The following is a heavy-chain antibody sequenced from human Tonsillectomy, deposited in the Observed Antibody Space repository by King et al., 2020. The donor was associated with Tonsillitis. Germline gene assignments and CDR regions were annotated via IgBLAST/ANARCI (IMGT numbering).Heavy chain of an antibody. Sequence: VQLQESGPGLVKPSETLSLTCAVSGYSISSGFYWGWNRQPPGKGLEWIGNIHHTGRTYYNASLKSRVTVSLHPSKNQFSLTLSSLTAADTAVYYCAGGAGPEIFDYWGQGILVTVSS. J-gene: IGHJ4*02. CDR1: GYSISSGFY. CDR3: AGGAGPEIFDY. CDR2: IHHTGRT. D-gene: IGHD1-14*01. V-gene: IGHV4-38-2*01.